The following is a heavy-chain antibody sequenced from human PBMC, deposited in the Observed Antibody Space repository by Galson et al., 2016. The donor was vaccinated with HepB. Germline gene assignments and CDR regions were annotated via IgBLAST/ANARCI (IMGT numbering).Heavy chain of an antibody. CDR1: GFTFSSYA. J-gene: IGHJ4*02. CDR2: ISYDGSNK. Sequence: SLRLSCAASGFTFSSYAMHWVRQAPGKGLEWVAVISYDGSNKYYADSVKGRFTISRDNSKNTLYLQMNSLRAEDTAVYYCARDLDDPNPTNYYGDDWGQGTLVTVSS. CDR3: ARDLDDPNPTNYYGDD. V-gene: IGHV3-30*04. D-gene: IGHD1-14*01.